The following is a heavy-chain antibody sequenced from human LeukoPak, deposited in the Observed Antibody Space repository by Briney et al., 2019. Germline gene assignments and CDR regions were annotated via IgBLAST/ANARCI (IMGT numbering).Heavy chain of an antibody. CDR1: GGSISSGGYS. D-gene: IGHD5-18*01. CDR3: ARDVGGYNYGYSLDY. CDR2: VYTSGST. V-gene: IGHV4-61*02. Sequence: SQTLSLTCAVPGGSISSGGYSWSWIRQPAGKGLEWIGRVYTSGSTSYNSSLKSRVTMSVDTSKNQISLKLNSVTAADTAVYYCARDVGGYNYGYSLDYWGQGTLVSVSS. J-gene: IGHJ4*02.